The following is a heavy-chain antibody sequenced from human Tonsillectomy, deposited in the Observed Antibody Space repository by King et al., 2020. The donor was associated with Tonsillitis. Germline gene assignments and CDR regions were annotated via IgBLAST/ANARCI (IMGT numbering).Heavy chain of an antibody. CDR1: GYSFTNFW. V-gene: IGHV5-51*01. J-gene: IGHJ3*02. D-gene: IGHD2-8*01. CDR3: ARRHGNGGTYVDGFDI. CDR2: IYPDDSDT. Sequence: VQLVESGAEVKKPGESLTLSCKASGYSFTNFWIGWVRQMPGRGLEWMGIIYPDDSDTRYNPSFEGQVTISADKSISTAYLQWSSLKASDTAMFYCARRHGNGGTYVDGFDIWGQGTMVTVSS.